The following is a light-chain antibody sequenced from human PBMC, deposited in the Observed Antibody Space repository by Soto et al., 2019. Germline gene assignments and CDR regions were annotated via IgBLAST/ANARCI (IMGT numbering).Light chain of an antibody. CDR3: GTWDSSLSAGV. J-gene: IGLJ2*01. V-gene: IGLV1-51*01. Sequence: QAVVTQPPSVSAAPGQRVTISCSGRNSNIGNNFVSWYQHLPGTAPKLLIYDNDKRPSGIPDRFSGSKSGSSATLGITGLQTGDEADYYCGTWDSSLSAGVFGGGTKLTVL. CDR1: NSNIGNNF. CDR2: DND.